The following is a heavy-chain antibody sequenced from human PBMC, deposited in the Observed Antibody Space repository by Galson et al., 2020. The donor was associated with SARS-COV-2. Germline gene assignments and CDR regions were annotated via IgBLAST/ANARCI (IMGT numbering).Heavy chain of an antibody. Sequence: ASVKVSCKASGYSFTGYYMHWVRQAPGQGLEWMGWINTNSGSPSYAQNFQERVTMTRDTSINTAYMELSRLRSDDMAVYYCAKGTLYYYNSGSYRFDSWGQGTLVTVSS. CDR1: GYSFTGYY. CDR2: INTNSGSP. J-gene: IGHJ4*02. D-gene: IGHD3-10*01. V-gene: IGHV1-2*02. CDR3: AKGTLYYYNSGSYRFDS.